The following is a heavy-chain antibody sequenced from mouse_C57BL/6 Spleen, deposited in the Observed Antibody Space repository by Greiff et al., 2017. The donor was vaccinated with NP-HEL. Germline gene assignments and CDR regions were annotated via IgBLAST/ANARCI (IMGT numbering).Heavy chain of an antibody. D-gene: IGHD1-1*01. CDR1: GYAFSSSW. V-gene: IGHV1-82*01. Sequence: VQLQQSGPELVKPGASVKISCKASGYAFSSSWMNWVKQRPGKGLEWIGRIYPGDGDTNYNGKFKGKATLTADKSSSTAYMQLSSLTSEDSAVYFCARWYYGSSYYYFDYWGQGTTLTVSS. CDR2: IYPGDGDT. J-gene: IGHJ2*01. CDR3: ARWYYGSSYYYFDY.